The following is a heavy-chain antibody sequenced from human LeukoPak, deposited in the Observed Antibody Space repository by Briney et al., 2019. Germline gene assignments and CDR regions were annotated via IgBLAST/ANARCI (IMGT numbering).Heavy chain of an antibody. J-gene: IGHJ3*02. CDR3: ARGGKGRYFDWFPGPGKLNAFDI. D-gene: IGHD3-9*01. Sequence: ASVKVSCKASGYTFNSYGISWVRQAPGQGLEWMGWISAYNGHTNYAQKFQGRVTMTTDTSTSTAYMDLRSLRSEDTAVYYCARGGKGRYFDWFPGPGKLNAFDIWGQGTMVTVSS. CDR2: ISAYNGHT. CDR1: GYTFNSYG. V-gene: IGHV1-18*01.